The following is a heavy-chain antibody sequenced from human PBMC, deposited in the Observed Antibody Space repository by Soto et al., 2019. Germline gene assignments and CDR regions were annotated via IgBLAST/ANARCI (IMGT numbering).Heavy chain of an antibody. V-gene: IGHV4-39*01. CDR2: IYYSGST. D-gene: IGHD3-3*01. J-gene: IGHJ4*02. Sequence: SETLSLTCTVSGGSISSSSYYWGWIRQPPGKGLEWIGSIYYSGSTYYNPSLKSRVTISVDTSKNQFSLKLSSVTAADTAVYYCARLPRITIFHFDYWGQGTLVTVSS. CDR3: ARLPRITIFHFDY. CDR1: GGSISSSSYY.